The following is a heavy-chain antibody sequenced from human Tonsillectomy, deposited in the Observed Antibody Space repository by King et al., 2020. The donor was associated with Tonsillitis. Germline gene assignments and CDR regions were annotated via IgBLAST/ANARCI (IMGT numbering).Heavy chain of an antibody. D-gene: IGHD3-16*01. CDR2: IFYSGTT. CDR3: ASDDYINYDAFDI. Sequence: VQLQESGPGLVKPSETLSLTCTVSGGSVSSGSYYWSWIRQPPGKGPEWIGHIFYSGTTSYNPSLKSRVTISVDTSKNQFSLKLTSVTAADTAVYYCASDDYINYDAFDIWGPGTMVTVSS. V-gene: IGHV4-61*01. J-gene: IGHJ3*02. CDR1: GGSVSSGSYY.